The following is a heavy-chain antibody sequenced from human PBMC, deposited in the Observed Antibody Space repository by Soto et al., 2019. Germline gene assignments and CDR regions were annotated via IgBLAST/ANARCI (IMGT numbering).Heavy chain of an antibody. D-gene: IGHD2-8*02. J-gene: IGHJ4*02. CDR1: GGSISSGGYY. CDR3: ARDKITGLFDY. Sequence: PSETLSLTCTVSGGSISSGGYYWSWIRQHPGKGLEWIGYIYYSGSTYYNPSLKSRVTISVDTSKNQFSLKLSSVAAADTAVYYCARDKITGLFDYWGQGTLVTV. CDR2: IYYSGST. V-gene: IGHV4-31*03.